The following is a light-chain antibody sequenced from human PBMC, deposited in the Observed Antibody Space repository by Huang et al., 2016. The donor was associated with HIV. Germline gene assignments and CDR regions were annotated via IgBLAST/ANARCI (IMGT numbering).Light chain of an antibody. CDR3: QQTYIAPLT. Sequence: DIQMTQSPSSLSASVGDRVPITCRASQSISSYVNWYQQKPGTAPKVLIYVATSLQSGVPSRFSGSGAGTDFTLTINNLQPEDSATYYCQQTYIAPLTCGQGTKLEIK. J-gene: IGKJ2*01. CDR2: VAT. CDR1: QSISSY. V-gene: IGKV1-39*01.